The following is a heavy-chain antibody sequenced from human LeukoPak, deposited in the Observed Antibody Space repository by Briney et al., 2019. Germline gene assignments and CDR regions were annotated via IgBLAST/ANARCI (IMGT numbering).Heavy chain of an antibody. V-gene: IGHV1-18*01. D-gene: IGHD1-1*01. CDR1: GYTFSNYG. CDR2: ITAYNGNR. J-gene: IGHJ4*01. Sequence: ASVKVSCKTSGYTFSNYGISWVRQAPGQGLEWMGWITAYNGNRLYAQRFQGRITFTTDTSTSTSYMELRSLEYDDTAIYYCKRDNDKVVDNWGQGTLVTVSS. CDR3: KRDNDKVVDN.